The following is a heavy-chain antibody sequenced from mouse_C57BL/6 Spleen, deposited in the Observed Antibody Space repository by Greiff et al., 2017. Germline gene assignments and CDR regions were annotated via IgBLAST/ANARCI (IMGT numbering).Heavy chain of an antibody. CDR1: GYSITSGYY. J-gene: IGHJ1*03. Sequence: DVHLVESGPGLVKPSQSLSLTCSVTGYSITSGYYWNWIRQFPGNKLEWMGYISYDGSNNYNPSLKNRISITRDTSKNQFFLKLNSVTTEDTATYYCARGYGTYWYFDVWGTGTTVTVSS. D-gene: IGHD2-1*01. CDR2: ISYDGSN. V-gene: IGHV3-6*01. CDR3: ARGYGTYWYFDV.